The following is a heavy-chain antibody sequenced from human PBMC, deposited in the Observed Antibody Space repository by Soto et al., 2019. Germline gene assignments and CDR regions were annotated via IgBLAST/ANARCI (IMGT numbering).Heavy chain of an antibody. Sequence: PGGSLRLSCAASGFTFSSYNINWVRQAPGKGLEWVSSISSSSSYIYYADSVKGRFTISRDNAKNSLYLQMNSLRAEDTAVYYCARDPPYLRYFDWLPFDYWGQGTLVTV. CDR2: ISSSSSYI. CDR3: ARDPPYLRYFDWLPFDY. CDR1: GFTFSSYN. D-gene: IGHD3-9*01. V-gene: IGHV3-21*01. J-gene: IGHJ4*02.